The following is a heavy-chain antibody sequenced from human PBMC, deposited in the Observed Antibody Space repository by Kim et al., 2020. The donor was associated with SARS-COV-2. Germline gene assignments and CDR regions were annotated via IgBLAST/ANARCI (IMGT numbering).Heavy chain of an antibody. J-gene: IGHJ4*02. CDR1: GFTFSSYA. Sequence: GGSLRLSCAASGFTFSSYALTWVRQAPGKGLEWVSAISGSGGTTYYADSVKGRFTISRENSNNTVYLQMNSLNPEDTAIYYCAKKMGEYNFWSASYYFDYWGPGTVVTVSS. V-gene: IGHV3-23*01. D-gene: IGHD3-3*01. CDR2: ISGSGGTT. CDR3: AKKMGEYNFWSASYYFDY.